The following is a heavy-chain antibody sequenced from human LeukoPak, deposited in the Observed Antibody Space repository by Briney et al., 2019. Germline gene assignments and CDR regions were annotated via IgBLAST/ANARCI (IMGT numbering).Heavy chain of an antibody. Sequence: PGGSLRLSCAASGFTVNNNYMSWVRQAPGKGLEWVSVIYSGGITYYADSVKGRFTISRDNSKNTLYLQMNSLRAEDTAVYYCARGSGYNYGFPDYWGQGTLVTVSS. J-gene: IGHJ4*02. CDR2: IYSGGIT. CDR1: GFTVNNNY. CDR3: ARGSGYNYGFPDY. V-gene: IGHV3-53*01. D-gene: IGHD5-18*01.